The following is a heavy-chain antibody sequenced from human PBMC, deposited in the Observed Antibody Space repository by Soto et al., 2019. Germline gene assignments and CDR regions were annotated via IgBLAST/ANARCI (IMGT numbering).Heavy chain of an antibody. Sequence: QVQLVQSGAEVKKPGSSVKVSCKASGGTFSSYAISWVRQAPGQGLEWMGGIIPIFGTANYAQKFQGRVTITADESTSTADMELSSLRSVDTAVYYCEREDGYYYDRQDAFDIWGQGTMVTVSS. V-gene: IGHV1-69*01. J-gene: IGHJ3*02. CDR1: GGTFSSYA. CDR2: IIPIFGTA. CDR3: EREDGYYYDRQDAFDI. D-gene: IGHD3-22*01.